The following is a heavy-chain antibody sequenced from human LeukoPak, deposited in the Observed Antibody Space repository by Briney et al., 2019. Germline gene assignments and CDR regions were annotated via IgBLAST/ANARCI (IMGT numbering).Heavy chain of an antibody. D-gene: IGHD2-15*01. J-gene: IGHJ6*03. CDR1: GFTFSSYE. CDR3: ARRSKGVVVGTYIEYYYYMDV. Sequence: GGSLRLSCAASGFTFSSYEMNWVRQAPGKGLEWVSYISSSGSNMYYADSVKGRFTISRDNAKNSLYLQINSLRAEDTAVYYCARRSKGVVVGTYIEYYYYMDVWGKGTTVTISS. CDR2: ISSSGSNM. V-gene: IGHV3-48*03.